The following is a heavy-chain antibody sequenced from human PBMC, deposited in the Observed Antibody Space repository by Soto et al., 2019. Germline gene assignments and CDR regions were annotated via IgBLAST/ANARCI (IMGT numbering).Heavy chain of an antibody. J-gene: IGHJ4*02. CDR3: ARGAALAGKLDL. V-gene: IGHV3-7*01. CDR1: GFTFSGYW. CDR2: IKHDGSVQ. Sequence: LRLSCEASGFTFSGYWMSWVRQAPGKGLEWVADIKHDGSVQYYSDSVKGRFTISRDNAKDSLHLQMNSLTGEDSAVYYCARGAALAGKLDLWGQGTLVTVS. D-gene: IGHD6-19*01.